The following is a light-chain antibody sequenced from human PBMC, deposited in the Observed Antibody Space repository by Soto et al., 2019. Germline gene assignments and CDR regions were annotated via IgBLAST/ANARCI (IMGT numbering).Light chain of an antibody. CDR1: ESIDNW. J-gene: IGKJ5*01. V-gene: IGKV1-5*01. CDR2: AAS. Sequence: IQGTQSPPTLSASGWDTVAITCRASESIDNWLAWYQQKPGKAPKLLIFAASTLVRGVPSRFSGSGSGTEFTLTISGLQPDDFATYYCQQANSFPLTFGQGTRLEIK. CDR3: QQANSFPLT.